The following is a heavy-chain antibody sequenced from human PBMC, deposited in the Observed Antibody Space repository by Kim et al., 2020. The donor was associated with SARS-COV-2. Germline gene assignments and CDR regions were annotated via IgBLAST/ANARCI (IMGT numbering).Heavy chain of an antibody. CDR1: GFTFGDYA. D-gene: IGHD1-26*01. V-gene: IGHV3-9*01. CDR3: AKDRNEWELHDAFDI. Sequence: GGSLRLSCAASGFTFGDYAMHWVRQAPGKGLEWVSGISWNSGSIGYADSVKGRFTISRDNAKNSLYLQMNSLRAEDTALYYCAKDRNEWELHDAFDIWGQGTMVTVSS. J-gene: IGHJ3*02. CDR2: ISWNSGSI.